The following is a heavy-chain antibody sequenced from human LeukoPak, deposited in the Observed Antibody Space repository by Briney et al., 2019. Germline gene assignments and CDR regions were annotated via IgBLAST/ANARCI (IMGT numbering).Heavy chain of an antibody. Sequence: ASVKVSCKASGYTFTSYYMHWVRQAPGQGLEWMGIINPSGGSTSYAQKFQGRVTITADESTSTAYMELSSLRSEDTAVYYCALLEWLPRSYYYYGMDVWGQGTTVTVSS. CDR3: ALLEWLPRSYYYYGMDV. V-gene: IGHV1-46*03. D-gene: IGHD3-3*01. CDR2: INPSGGST. J-gene: IGHJ6*02. CDR1: GYTFTSYY.